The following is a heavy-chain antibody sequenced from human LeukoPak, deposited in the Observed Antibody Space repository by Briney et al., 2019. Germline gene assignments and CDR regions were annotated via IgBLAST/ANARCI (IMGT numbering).Heavy chain of an antibody. CDR3: ATTSYYYDSPDY. CDR2: INHSGST. J-gene: IGHJ4*02. D-gene: IGHD3-22*01. Sequence: ASETLSLTCAVYGGSFSGYYWSWIRQPPGRGLEWIGEINHSGSTNYNPSLKSRVTISVDTSKSQFSLKLSSVTAADTAVYYCATTSYYYDSPDYWGQGTLVTVSS. CDR1: GGSFSGYY. V-gene: IGHV4-34*01.